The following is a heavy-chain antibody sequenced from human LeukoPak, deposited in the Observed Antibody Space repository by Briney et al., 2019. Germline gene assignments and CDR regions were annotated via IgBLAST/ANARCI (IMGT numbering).Heavy chain of an antibody. CDR2: ISYDGSNK. D-gene: IGHD3-22*01. CDR1: GFTFSSYA. V-gene: IGHV3-30*07. J-gene: IGHJ4*02. Sequence: GGSLRLSCAASGFTFSSYAMHWVRQAPGKGLEWVAVISYDGSNKYYADSVKGRFTISRDNSKNTLYLQMNSLRAEDTAVYYCAKSRLPYDSSGYYSFDYWGQGTLVTVSS. CDR3: AKSRLPYDSSGYYSFDY.